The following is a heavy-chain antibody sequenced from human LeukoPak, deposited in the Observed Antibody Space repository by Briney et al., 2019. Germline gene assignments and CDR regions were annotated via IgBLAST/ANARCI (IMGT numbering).Heavy chain of an antibody. CDR2: ISSSGTYT. CDR3: ASDASGGLRSLDY. D-gene: IGHD3-10*01. Sequence: GRSLRLSCTASGFNFGTYGMHWVRQAPGKGLEWVSYISSSGTYTNYADSVKGRFTISRDNAKKSLYLQMNSLRGEDTAVYYCASDASGGLRSLDYWGQGTLVTVSS. CDR1: GFNFGTYG. J-gene: IGHJ4*02. V-gene: IGHV3-21*05.